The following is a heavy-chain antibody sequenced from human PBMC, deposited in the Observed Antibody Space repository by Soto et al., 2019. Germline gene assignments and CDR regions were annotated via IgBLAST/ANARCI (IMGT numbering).Heavy chain of an antibody. CDR1: GGTFRSYA. CDR3: ARGMEMATLKGDWFDP. V-gene: IGHV1-69*01. CDR2: IIPIFGTA. J-gene: IGHJ5*02. D-gene: IGHD5-12*01. Sequence: QVQLVQSGAEVKKPGSSVKVSCKASGGTFRSYAISWVRQAPGQGLEWMGGIIPIFGTANYAQKFQGRVTITADESTSTAYMELSSLRSEDTAVHYCARGMEMATLKGDWFDPWGQGTLVTVSS.